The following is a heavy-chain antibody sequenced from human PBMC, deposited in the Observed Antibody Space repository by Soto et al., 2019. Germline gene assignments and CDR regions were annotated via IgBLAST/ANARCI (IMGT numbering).Heavy chain of an antibody. Sequence: QVQLQESGPGLVKPSQTLSLTCTVSGGSISSGDYYWSWIRQPPGKGLEWIGYIYYSGSTYYNPALKRRVTISVDTSKNQFSLKMSSVTAADTAVYYCARQTYYYGSGSYYLMRWFDPWGQGTLVTVSS. CDR3: ARQTYYYGSGSYYLMRWFDP. CDR2: IYYSGST. CDR1: GGSISSGDYY. J-gene: IGHJ5*02. V-gene: IGHV4-30-4*01. D-gene: IGHD3-10*01.